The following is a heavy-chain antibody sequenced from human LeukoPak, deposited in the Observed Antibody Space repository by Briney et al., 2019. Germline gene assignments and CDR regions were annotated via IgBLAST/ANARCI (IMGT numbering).Heavy chain of an antibody. J-gene: IGHJ6*02. D-gene: IGHD2/OR15-2a*01. CDR1: GFTFSSYA. V-gene: IGHV3-23*01. CDR2: ISGSGGST. CDR3: AKENIPWDYYYGMDV. Sequence: GGSLRLSCAASGFTFSSYAMSWVRQAPGKGLEWVSAISGSGGSTYYADSVKGRFTITRDNSKNTLYLQMNSLRAEDTAVYYCAKENIPWDYYYGMDVWGQGTTVTVSS.